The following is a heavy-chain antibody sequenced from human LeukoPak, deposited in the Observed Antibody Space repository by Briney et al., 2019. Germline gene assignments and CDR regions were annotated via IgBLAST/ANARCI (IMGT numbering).Heavy chain of an antibody. D-gene: IGHD4-23*01. CDR2: INQEGRDK. J-gene: IGHJ4*02. CDR3: ARHTVATSL. CDR1: GFTFSSSW. Sequence: GGSLRLSCAASGFTFSSSWMSWVRQAPGKGLEWVANINQEGRDKYYVDSVEGRFTISRDNGKNSLYLQMNSLRADDTAVYYCARHTVATSLWGQGALVTVSS. V-gene: IGHV3-7*01.